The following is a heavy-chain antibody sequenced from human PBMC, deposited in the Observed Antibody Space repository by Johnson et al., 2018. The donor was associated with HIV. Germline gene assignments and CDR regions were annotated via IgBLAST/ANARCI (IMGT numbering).Heavy chain of an antibody. Sequence: VQLVESGGGLVQPGGSLRLSCAASGFTFSSYDMHWVRQATGKGLEWVSAIGTAGDTYYPGSVKGRFTISRENAKNSLYLQLNSLRAGDTAVYYCARVAGIVGALRHFDIWGQWTMVTVSS. CDR3: ARVAGIVGALRHFDI. CDR2: IGTAGDT. J-gene: IGHJ3*02. CDR1: GFTFSSYD. V-gene: IGHV3-13*01. D-gene: IGHD1-26*01.